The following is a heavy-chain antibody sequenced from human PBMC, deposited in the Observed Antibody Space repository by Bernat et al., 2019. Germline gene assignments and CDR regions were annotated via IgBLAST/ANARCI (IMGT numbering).Heavy chain of an antibody. Sequence: QVQLVDSGVGVVQPGRSLRLSCAASGFTFSSYAMHWVRQPPGKELEWVAVISCDGCNKYYADSVKGRFTISRDNSKNTQYLQMNSLRAEDTAVYYCARDQVPAACDYYYYGMEGWGQGTTVTVSS. CDR2: ISCDGCNK. CDR1: GFTFSSYA. CDR3: ARDQVPAACDYYYYGMEG. V-gene: IGHV3-30-3*01. J-gene: IGHJ6*02. D-gene: IGHD2-2*01.